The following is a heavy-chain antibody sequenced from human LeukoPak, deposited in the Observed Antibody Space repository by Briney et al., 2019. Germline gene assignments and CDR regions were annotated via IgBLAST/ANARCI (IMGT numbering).Heavy chain of an antibody. D-gene: IGHD6-13*01. CDR3: ARRAIAEGFDY. CDR1: GFTFSSYG. Sequence: GGSLRLSCAASGFTFSSYGMNWVRQAPGKGLEWVSYISTSGRTIYYADSVKGRFTISRDNAKNSLYLQMSSLRVEDTAVYYCARRAIAEGFDYWGQGTLVTVSS. V-gene: IGHV3-48*03. J-gene: IGHJ4*02. CDR2: ISTSGRTI.